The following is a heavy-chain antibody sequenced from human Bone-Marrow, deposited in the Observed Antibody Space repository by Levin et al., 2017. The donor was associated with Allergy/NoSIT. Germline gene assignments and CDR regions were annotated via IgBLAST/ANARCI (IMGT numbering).Heavy chain of an antibody. CDR3: ARALGHCVVARCPFDY. J-gene: IGHJ4*02. V-gene: IGHV4-30-2*06. CDR1: GVSISHGGYS. Sequence: SQTLSLTCAVSGVSISHGGYSWSWIRQSPDKGLEWIGYVYHTGSTDSNASLKSRVTISIDKSKSQFSLSLISVTAADTAVYYCARALGHCVVARCPFDYWGQGALVTVSS. CDR2: VYHTGST. D-gene: IGHD2-21*01.